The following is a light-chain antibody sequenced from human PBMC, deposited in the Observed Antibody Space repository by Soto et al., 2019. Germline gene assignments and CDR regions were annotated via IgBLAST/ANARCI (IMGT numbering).Light chain of an antibody. CDR3: QSYDDSLSVHYV. Sequence: QSALTQPPSVSGAPGQRVTISCTGSSSNIGSTYDVQWYQQLPGTAPKLLIHGNTNRPSGVPDRFSGSKSGTSASLAITGLQADDEADYYCQSYDDSLSVHYVFGTGTKRTVL. V-gene: IGLV1-40*01. J-gene: IGLJ1*01. CDR2: GNT. CDR1: SSNIGSTYD.